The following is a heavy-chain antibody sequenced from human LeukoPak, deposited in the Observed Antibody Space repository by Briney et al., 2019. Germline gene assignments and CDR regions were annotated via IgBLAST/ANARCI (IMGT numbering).Heavy chain of an antibody. CDR1: GFTFNTYT. CDR3: ARAGRADGDYHYFDY. D-gene: IGHD4-17*01. Sequence: GGSLRLSCAASGFTFNTYTMNWVRQAPGEGLEWVSYISGSSGIIDYADSVRGRFTISRDNSKNTLYLQMNSLRDVDTAIYFCARAGRADGDYHYFDYWGQGTLVTVSS. J-gene: IGHJ4*02. CDR2: ISGSSGII. V-gene: IGHV3-48*02.